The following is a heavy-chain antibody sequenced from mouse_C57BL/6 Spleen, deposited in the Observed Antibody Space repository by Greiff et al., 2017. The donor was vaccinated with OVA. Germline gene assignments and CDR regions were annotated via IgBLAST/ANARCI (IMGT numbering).Heavy chain of an antibody. Sequence: VQLQQSGAELVRPGASVMLSCKASGYTFTDYEMHWVKQTPVHGLEWIGAIDPETGGTAYNQKFKGKAILTADKSSSTAYMERRSLTSKDTAVYYCTGSEIYYGNDYWGQGTTLTVSS. CDR2: IDPETGGT. V-gene: IGHV1-15*01. J-gene: IGHJ2*01. CDR3: TGSEIYYGNDY. D-gene: IGHD2-1*01. CDR1: GYTFTDYE.